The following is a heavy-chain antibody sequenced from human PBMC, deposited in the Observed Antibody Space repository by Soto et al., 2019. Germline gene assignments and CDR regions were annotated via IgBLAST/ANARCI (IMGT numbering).Heavy chain of an antibody. Sequence: EVQLLESGGGLVQPGGSLRLSCAASGLTFSSYAVNWVRQAPGRGLEWLSYMSGSGGGTYHADSVKGRFTISRDNSKNTLYLQRNSLRAEDKAVYYCAKDRYTGYDSGGWAFDVWGQGTMVTVSS. CDR2: MSGSGGGT. CDR1: GLTFSSYA. J-gene: IGHJ3*01. V-gene: IGHV3-23*01. CDR3: AKDRYTGYDSGGWAFDV. D-gene: IGHD5-12*01.